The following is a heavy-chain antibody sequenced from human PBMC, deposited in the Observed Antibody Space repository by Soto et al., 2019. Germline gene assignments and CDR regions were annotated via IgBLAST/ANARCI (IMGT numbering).Heavy chain of an antibody. CDR3: ARASYYYDSSGYRGLYFDY. CDR1: GFTVSSNY. Sequence: PGGSLRLSCAASGFTVSSNYMSWVRQAPGKGLEWVSVIYSGGSTYYADSVKGRFTISRDNSKNTLYLQMNSLRAEDTAVYYCARASYYYDSSGYRGLYFDYWGQGTLVAVSS. J-gene: IGHJ4*02. CDR2: IYSGGST. D-gene: IGHD3-22*01. V-gene: IGHV3-66*01.